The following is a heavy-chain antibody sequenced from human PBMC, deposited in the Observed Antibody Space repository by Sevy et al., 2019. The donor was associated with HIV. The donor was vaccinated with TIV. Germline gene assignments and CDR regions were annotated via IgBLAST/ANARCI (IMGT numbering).Heavy chain of an antibody. CDR3: ARLRYSDPSGQYYGGGADYFDY. CDR2: INPNTGDT. Sequence: ASVKVSCSTSGYTFSVHYIYWVRQAAGQGLEWMGWINPNTGDTNFSPKFQGRVTMTRDSSINTAYMELSRLTSADTAVYCCARLRYSDPSGQYYGGGADYFDYWGQGTLVTVSS. J-gene: IGHJ4*02. D-gene: IGHD3-22*01. CDR1: GYTFSVHY. V-gene: IGHV1-2*02.